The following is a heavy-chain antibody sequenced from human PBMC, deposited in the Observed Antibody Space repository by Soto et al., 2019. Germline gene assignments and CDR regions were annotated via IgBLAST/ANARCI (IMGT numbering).Heavy chain of an antibody. Sequence: EVQLVESWGGLVQPGGSLRLSCAASGFTFSTYEFNWVRQAPGRGLEWISYISVSGNIIRYADSVKGRFTISRDNAENSLHLHMSSLRVDATAVYFCVRDTMRASAAASFDYWGQGTQVIVSS. J-gene: IGHJ4*02. CDR1: GFTFSTYE. CDR3: VRDTMRASAAASFDY. V-gene: IGHV3-48*03. D-gene: IGHD6-13*01. CDR2: ISVSGNII.